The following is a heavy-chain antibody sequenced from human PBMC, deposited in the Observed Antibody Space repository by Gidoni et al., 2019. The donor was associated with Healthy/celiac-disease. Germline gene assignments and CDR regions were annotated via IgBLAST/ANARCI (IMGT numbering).Heavy chain of an antibody. D-gene: IGHD6-19*01. CDR2: IYHSGRT. Sequence: QVQLQESGPGLVKPSETLSLTCTVSGYSIRSGYYWGWIRQPPGKGLEWIGSIYHSGRTYYNPSLKSRVTISVDTSKNQFSLKLSSVTAADTAVYYCARDLLGGWFAPWDYWGQGTLVTVSS. CDR1: GYSIRSGYY. CDR3: ARDLLGGWFAPWDY. V-gene: IGHV4-38-2*02. J-gene: IGHJ4*02.